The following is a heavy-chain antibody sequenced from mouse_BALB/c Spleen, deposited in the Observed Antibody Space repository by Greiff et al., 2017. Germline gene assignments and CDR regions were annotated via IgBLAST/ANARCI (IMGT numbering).Heavy chain of an antibody. V-gene: IGHV5-6-3*01. CDR3: ARDPLYDYDPYYAMDY. CDR1: GFTFSSYG. CDR2: INSNGGST. D-gene: IGHD2-4*01. Sequence: EVMLVESGGGLVQPGGSLKLSCAASGFTFSSYGMSWVRQTPDKRLELVATINSNGGSTYYPDSVKGRFTISRDNAKNTLYLQMSSLKSEDTAMYYCARDPLYDYDPYYAMDYWGQGTSVTVSS. J-gene: IGHJ4*01.